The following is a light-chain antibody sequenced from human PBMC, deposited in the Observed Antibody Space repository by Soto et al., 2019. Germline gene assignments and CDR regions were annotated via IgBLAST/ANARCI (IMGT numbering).Light chain of an antibody. CDR2: AAS. CDR1: QSISSY. Sequence: DIQMTQSPSSLSASVGDRVTITCRASQSISSYLHWYQQKPGKAPKLLIYAASNLQSGVPSRFSASGSGTDFTLTLNSLQPEGFATYYCQQCYSTPWTFGQGTKVEIK. J-gene: IGKJ1*01. V-gene: IGKV1-39*01. CDR3: QQCYSTPWT.